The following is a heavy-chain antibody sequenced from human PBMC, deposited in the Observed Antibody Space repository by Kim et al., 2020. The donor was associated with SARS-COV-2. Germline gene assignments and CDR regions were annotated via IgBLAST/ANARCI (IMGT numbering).Heavy chain of an antibody. CDR1: GFSFRNYG. V-gene: IGHV3-33*05. J-gene: IGHJ5*02. D-gene: IGHD3-16*01. CDR2: ISYDGINK. Sequence: GGSLRLSCVGSGFSFRNYGIHWVRQAPGKGLEWVAVISYDGINKFYGDSVEGRFTISRDDSRNTVYLQITSWRVEDTALYDCARDSLNGFGYVMLHNWFVPLGQSALVTVSS. CDR3: ARDSLNGFGYVMLHNWFVP.